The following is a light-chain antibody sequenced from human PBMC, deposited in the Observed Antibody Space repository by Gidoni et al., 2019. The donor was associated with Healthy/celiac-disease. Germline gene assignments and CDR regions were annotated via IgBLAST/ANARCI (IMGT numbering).Light chain of an antibody. V-gene: IGKV4-1*01. J-gene: IGKJ2*01. CDR1: PSVLYSSNNKNY. CDR3: QQYYSTPPMYT. Sequence: IVMTQSPDSLAVSLGERATINCKSSPSVLYSSNNKNYLAWYQQKPGQPPRLLIYWASTRESGVPDRFSGSGSGTDFTLTISSLQAEDVAVYYCQQYYSTPPMYTFGQGTKLEIK. CDR2: WAS.